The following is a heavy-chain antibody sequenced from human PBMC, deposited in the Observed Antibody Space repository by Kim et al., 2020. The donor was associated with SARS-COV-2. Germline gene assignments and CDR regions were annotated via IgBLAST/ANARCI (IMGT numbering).Heavy chain of an antibody. J-gene: IGHJ4*02. CDR2: INHSGST. Sequence: SETLSLTCAVYGGSFSGYYWSWIRQPPGKGLEWIGEINHSGSTNYNPSLKSRVTISVDTSKNQFSLKLSSVTAADTAVYYCARNVRGVEMATIRAWVYWGQGTLVTVSS. CDR3: ARNVRGVEMATIRAWVY. V-gene: IGHV4-34*01. D-gene: IGHD5-12*01. CDR1: GGSFSGYY.